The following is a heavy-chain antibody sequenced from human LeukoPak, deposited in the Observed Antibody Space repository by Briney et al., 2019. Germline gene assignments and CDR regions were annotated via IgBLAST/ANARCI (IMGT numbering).Heavy chain of an antibody. CDR3: ARDQPDGYDIPYYFDY. CDR2: IRYDGSNK. D-gene: IGHD5-12*01. Sequence: TGGSLRLSCAASGFTFSSYGMHWVRQAPGKGLEWVAFIRYDGSNKKYVDSLKGRFTISRDNSKNSLYLQMNSLRAEDTAVYYCARDQPDGYDIPYYFDYWGQGTLVTVSS. V-gene: IGHV3-30*02. CDR1: GFTFSSYG. J-gene: IGHJ4*02.